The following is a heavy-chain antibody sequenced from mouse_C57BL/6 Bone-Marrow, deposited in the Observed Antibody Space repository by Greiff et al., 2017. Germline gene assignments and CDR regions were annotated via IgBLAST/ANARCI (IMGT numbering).Heavy chain of an antibody. V-gene: IGHV1-64*01. CDR2: IHPNSGST. D-gene: IGHD3-2*02. CDR1: GYTFTSYW. J-gene: IGHJ2*01. CDR3: ARVPPGDGTGFDY. Sequence: QVQLQQPGAELVKPGASVKLSCKASGYTFTSYWMHWVKQRPGQGLEWIGMIHPNSGSTNYNEKFKSKATLTVDKSSSTAYMQLSSLTSEDSAVDYCARVPPGDGTGFDYWGQGTTLTVAS.